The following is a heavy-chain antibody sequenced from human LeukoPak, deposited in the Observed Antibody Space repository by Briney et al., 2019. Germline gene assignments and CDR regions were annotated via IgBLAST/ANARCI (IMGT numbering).Heavy chain of an antibody. V-gene: IGHV4-59*01. CDR3: ARGSSSSWYRILATFDY. CDR1: GGSISSYY. Sequence: SETLSLTCTVSGGSISSYYWSWIRQPPGKGLEWIGYIYYSGSTNYNPSLKSRVTISVDTSKNQFSLKLSSVTAADTAVYYCARGSSSSWYRILATFDYWGQGTLVTVSS. CDR2: IYYSGST. J-gene: IGHJ4*02. D-gene: IGHD6-13*01.